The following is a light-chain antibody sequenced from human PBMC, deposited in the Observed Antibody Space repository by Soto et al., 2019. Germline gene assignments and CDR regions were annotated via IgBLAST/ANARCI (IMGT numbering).Light chain of an antibody. J-gene: IGLJ1*01. CDR3: SSYSSGDTLYV. CDR2: EVS. V-gene: IGLV2-14*01. CDR1: TSDVGASNY. Sequence: QSVLTQPDYVSGSPGASITISCPGTTSDVGASNYVSWYQQHPGKAPKLMIYEVSYRPSGVSNRFSGSKSGNTASLTISGLQAEDEADYHCSSYSSGDTLYVFGSGTKVTVL.